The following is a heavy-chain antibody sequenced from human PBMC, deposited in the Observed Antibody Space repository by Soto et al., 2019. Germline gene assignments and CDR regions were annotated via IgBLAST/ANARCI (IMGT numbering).Heavy chain of an antibody. D-gene: IGHD6-6*01. CDR2: TSASGGVT. CDR3: VDGGAIGRPPLDP. CDR1: GFTFYSHA. V-gene: IGHV3-23*01. J-gene: IGHJ5*02. Sequence: GGSLTLTCAASGFTFYSHAMSWVRQAPGTGLEWVSGTSASGGVTYYEDSVKGRFTMSRDNAKNTLWPQRHSLRVDDTAVDYYVDGGAIGRPPLDPWGQGTLVTVSS.